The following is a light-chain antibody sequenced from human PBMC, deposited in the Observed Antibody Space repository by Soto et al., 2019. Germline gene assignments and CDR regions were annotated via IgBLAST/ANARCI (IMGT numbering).Light chain of an antibody. CDR1: SSDVGGYHY. CDR2: EVS. J-gene: IGLJ1*01. V-gene: IGLV2-8*01. CDR3: SSYAGSNDYV. Sequence: QSALTQPPSASGSPGQSVTISCTGTSSDVGGYHYVSWYQQHPGKAPKLMIYEVSERPSGVPDRFSGSKSGNTASLTVSGLQAEDEADYYCSSYAGSNDYVFGTGTKLTVL.